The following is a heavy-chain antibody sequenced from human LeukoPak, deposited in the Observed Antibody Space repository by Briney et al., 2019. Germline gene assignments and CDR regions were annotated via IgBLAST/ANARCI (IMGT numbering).Heavy chain of an antibody. Sequence: GASVKVSCKASGYTFTDYYIHWVRQAPGQGLEWMGSLNPNSGDTNYAQRFQGRVTMTSDTSTKTAYMELSRLTSDDTAMYYCARDDIEGATEFDYWGQGTLVTVSS. CDR1: GYTFTDYY. V-gene: IGHV1-2*02. CDR2: LNPNSGDT. J-gene: IGHJ4*02. D-gene: IGHD1-26*01. CDR3: ARDDIEGATEFDY.